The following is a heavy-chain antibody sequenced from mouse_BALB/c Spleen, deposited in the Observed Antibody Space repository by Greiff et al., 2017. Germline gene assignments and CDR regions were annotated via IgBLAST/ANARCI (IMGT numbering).Heavy chain of an antibody. CDR1: GYTFTSYW. CDR2: IYPGSGST. CDR3: ARRATGY. Sequence: LQQPGSELVRPGASVKLSCKASGYTFTSYWMHWVKQRHGQGLEWIGNIYPGSGSTNYDEKFKGKATFTADTSSNTAYMQLSSLTSEDSAVYYCARRATGYWGQGTTLTVSS. J-gene: IGHJ2*01. D-gene: IGHD3-1*01. V-gene: IGHV1S22*01.